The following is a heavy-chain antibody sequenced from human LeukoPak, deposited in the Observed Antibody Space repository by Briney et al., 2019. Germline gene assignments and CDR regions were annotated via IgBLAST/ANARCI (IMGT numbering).Heavy chain of an antibody. CDR1: GYTFTSYY. Sequence: GASVKVSCKASGYTFTSYYMHWVRQAPGQGLEWMGIINPSGGSTSYAQKFQGRVTMTRDMSTSTVYMELSSLRSEDTAVYYCARGGWELLSDYYYYMDVWGKGTTVTVSS. J-gene: IGHJ6*03. CDR3: ARGGWELLSDYYYYMDV. D-gene: IGHD1-26*01. V-gene: IGHV1-46*01. CDR2: INPSGGST.